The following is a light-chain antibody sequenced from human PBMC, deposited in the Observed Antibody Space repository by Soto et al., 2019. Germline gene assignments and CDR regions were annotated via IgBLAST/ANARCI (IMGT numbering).Light chain of an antibody. CDR3: QQLFDSPIT. V-gene: IGKV1-9*01. CDR2: AAS. Sequence: ESVTITWRASQVISTSLAWYQVKPGKAPKLLIYAASTLESGVPSRFSATVSGTEFSLTITSLQPEDFATYYCQQLFDSPITFGQGTRLEIK. CDR1: QVISTS. J-gene: IGKJ5*01.